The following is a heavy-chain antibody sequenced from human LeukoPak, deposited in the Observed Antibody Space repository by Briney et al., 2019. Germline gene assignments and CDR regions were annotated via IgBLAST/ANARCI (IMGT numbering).Heavy chain of an antibody. CDR3: ARFTFYYDNSGYVNWFDP. D-gene: IGHD3-22*01. V-gene: IGHV4-59*01. Sequence: SETLSLTCTVSGGSISSYYWSWIRQPPGKGLEWIGYIYYSGSTNYNPSLKSRVTMSVDTSKNQFSLKLSSVTAADTAVYYCARFTFYYDNSGYVNWFDPRGQGTLVTVSS. CDR2: IYYSGST. CDR1: GGSISSYY. J-gene: IGHJ5*02.